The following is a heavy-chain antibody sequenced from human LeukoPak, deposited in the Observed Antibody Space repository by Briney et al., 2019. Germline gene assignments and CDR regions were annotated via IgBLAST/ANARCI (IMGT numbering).Heavy chain of an antibody. Sequence: ASVKVSCKASGYTFTSYDISWVRQAPGQGLEWMGWISAYNGNTNYAQKLQGRVTMTTDTSTNTAYTELRSLRSDDTAVYYCARTHGILTGWFDIWGQGTMVTVSS. J-gene: IGHJ3*02. CDR3: ARTHGILTGWFDI. V-gene: IGHV1-18*01. D-gene: IGHD3-9*01. CDR1: GYTFTSYD. CDR2: ISAYNGNT.